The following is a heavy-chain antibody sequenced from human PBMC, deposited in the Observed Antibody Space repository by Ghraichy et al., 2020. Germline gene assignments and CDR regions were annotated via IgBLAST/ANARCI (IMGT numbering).Heavy chain of an antibody. D-gene: IGHD1-26*01. CDR2: IYSSGST. Sequence: SETLSLTCTVSGGSISGYYWTWIRQSAGKRLEWIGRIYSSGSTSYNPSLRSRLTMSVEPSKSQFSLKLSSVTAADTAVYYCERELSGSYGQADYWGRRTPVTVSA. CDR1: GGSISGYY. V-gene: IGHV4-4*07. J-gene: IGHJ4*02. CDR3: ERELSGSYGQADY.